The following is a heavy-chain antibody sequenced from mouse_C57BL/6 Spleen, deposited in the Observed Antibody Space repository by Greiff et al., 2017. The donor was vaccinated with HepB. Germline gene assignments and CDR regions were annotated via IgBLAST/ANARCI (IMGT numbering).Heavy chain of an antibody. D-gene: IGHD3-1*01. V-gene: IGHV1-76*01. J-gene: IGHJ2*01. CDR3: ARRAGSYYFDY. Sequence: VQLQQSGAELVRPGASVKLSCKASGYTFTDYYINWVKQRPGQGLEWIARIYPGSGNTYYNEKFKGKATLTAEKSSSTAYMQLSSLTSEDSAFYFCARRAGSYYFDYWGQGTTLTVSS. CDR1: GYTFTDYY. CDR2: IYPGSGNT.